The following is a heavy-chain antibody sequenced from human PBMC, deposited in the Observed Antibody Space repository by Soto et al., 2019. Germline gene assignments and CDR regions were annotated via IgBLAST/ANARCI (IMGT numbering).Heavy chain of an antibody. V-gene: IGHV3-30-3*01. Sequence: GGSLRLSCAASGFTFSSYAMHWVRQAPGKGLEWVAVISYDGSNKYYADSVKGRFTISRDNSKNTLYLQMNSLRAEDTAVYYCARVSAVAGRRDFDYWGQGTLVTVSS. D-gene: IGHD6-19*01. J-gene: IGHJ4*02. CDR2: ISYDGSNK. CDR1: GFTFSSYA. CDR3: ARVSAVAGRRDFDY.